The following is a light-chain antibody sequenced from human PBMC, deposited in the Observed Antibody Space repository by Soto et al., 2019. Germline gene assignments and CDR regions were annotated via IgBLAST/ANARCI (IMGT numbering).Light chain of an antibody. CDR3: SSYTRSSTLV. J-gene: IGLJ2*01. Sequence: QSVLTQPASVSGSPGQSITISCTGTSSDVGAYDYVSWYQQHPGKAPKLMIYDVTSRPSGVSDRFSGSKSGNTASLTISGLHTEDEAVYHCSSYTRSSTLVFGGGTKVTVL. V-gene: IGLV2-14*01. CDR2: DVT. CDR1: SSDVGAYDY.